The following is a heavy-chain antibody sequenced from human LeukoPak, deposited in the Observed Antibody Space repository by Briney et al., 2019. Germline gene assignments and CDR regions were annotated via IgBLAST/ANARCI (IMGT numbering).Heavy chain of an antibody. D-gene: IGHD6-13*01. CDR1: GSTVSSNY. V-gene: IGHV3-66*01. CDR3: TTAQLYSGIWYGRDY. J-gene: IGHJ4*02. CDR2: FYSGGDT. Sequence: GGSLRLSCAASGSTVSSNYMSWVRQAPGKGLECVSVFYSGGDTYYADSVKGRFTISRDTSKNMVYLQMNSLRAEDTAVYYCTTAQLYSGIWYGRDYWGQGTLVTVSS.